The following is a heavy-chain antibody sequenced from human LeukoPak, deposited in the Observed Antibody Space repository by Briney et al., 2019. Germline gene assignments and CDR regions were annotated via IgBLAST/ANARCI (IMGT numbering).Heavy chain of an antibody. V-gene: IGHV4-59*01. CDR2: IYFSGTT. J-gene: IGHJ6*02. D-gene: IGHD4-17*01. Sequence: SETLSLTCTVSGGCISNYYWSWLRQPPGKGLEWIGYIYFSGTTNINPSLKSRVTISVDMSKNQFSLKLSSVTAADTAVYYCAREDPQTTVPEGLDVWGQGTTVTVSS. CDR1: GGCISNYY. CDR3: AREDPQTTVPEGLDV.